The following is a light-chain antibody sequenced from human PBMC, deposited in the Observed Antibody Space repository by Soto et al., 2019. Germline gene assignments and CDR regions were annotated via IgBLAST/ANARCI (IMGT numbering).Light chain of an antibody. Sequence: VLTQPPSASGTPGQRVTISCSGSSSNIGSNYVYWYQQLPGTAPKLLIYRNNQRPSGVPDRFSGSKSGTSASLAISGLRSEDEANYYCAAWDDSLSGVVFGGGTQLTVL. J-gene: IGLJ3*02. CDR3: AAWDDSLSGVV. CDR1: SSNIGSNY. CDR2: RNN. V-gene: IGLV1-47*01.